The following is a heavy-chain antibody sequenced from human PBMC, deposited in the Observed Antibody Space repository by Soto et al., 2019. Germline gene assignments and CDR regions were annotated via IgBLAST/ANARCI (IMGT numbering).Heavy chain of an antibody. V-gene: IGHV4-59*01. J-gene: IGHJ4*02. Sequence: SETLSLTCTVSGGSISSNYWTWIRQPPGKGLEWIGYVYNSGSTNYNPSLKSRVTISEDTSKSQFSLKVNSMTAADTAVYYCARYRREAVAGYTLNNWGQGILVTVS. CDR3: ARYRREAVAGYTLNN. CDR1: GGSISSNY. CDR2: VYNSGST. D-gene: IGHD6-13*01.